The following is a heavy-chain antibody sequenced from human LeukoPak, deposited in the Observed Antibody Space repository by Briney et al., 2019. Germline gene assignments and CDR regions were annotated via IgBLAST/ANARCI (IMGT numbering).Heavy chain of an antibody. V-gene: IGHV4-4*07. J-gene: IGHJ4*02. CDR3: ARDTAVAGIFDY. CDR1: GGSISSYY. CDR2: IYTSGST. D-gene: IGHD6-19*01. Sequence: SETLSLTCTVSGGSISSYYWSWIRQPAGKGLEWIGRIYTSGSTNYNPSLKSRVAISVDKSKNQFSLKLSSVTAADTAVYYCARDTAVAGIFDYWGQGTLVTVSS.